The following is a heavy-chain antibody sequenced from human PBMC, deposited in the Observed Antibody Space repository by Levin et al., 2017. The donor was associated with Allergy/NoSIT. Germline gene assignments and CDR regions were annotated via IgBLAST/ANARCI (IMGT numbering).Heavy chain of an antibody. CDR2: ISHRGST. V-gene: IGHV4-34*01. CDR1: GGSFGGYY. D-gene: IGHD4-17*01. Sequence: SQTLSLTCAVSGGSFGGYYWSWLRQPPGKGPEWIGEISHRGSTTYNPSLKSRVSISVDTSRNQFSINLNSVTAADTAVYYWAVFSLRYGTFEIWGRGTMVTVSS. CDR3: AVFSLRYGTFEI. J-gene: IGHJ3*02.